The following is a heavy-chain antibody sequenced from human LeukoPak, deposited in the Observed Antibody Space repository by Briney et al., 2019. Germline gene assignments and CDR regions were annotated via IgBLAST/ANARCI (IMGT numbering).Heavy chain of an antibody. V-gene: IGHV3-30*04. CDR2: ISYDGSNK. CDR3: ARDRIVVVIKALLDY. Sequence: RGGSLRLSCAASGFTFSSYAMHWVRQAPGKGLERVAVISYDGSNKYYADSVKGRFTISRDNSKNTLYLQMNSLRAEDTAVYYCARDRIVVVIKALLDYWGQGTLVTVSS. D-gene: IGHD3-22*01. CDR1: GFTFSSYA. J-gene: IGHJ4*02.